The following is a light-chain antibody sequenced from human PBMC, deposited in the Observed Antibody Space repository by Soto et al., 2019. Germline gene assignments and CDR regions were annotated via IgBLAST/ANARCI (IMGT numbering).Light chain of an antibody. CDR2: DVS. J-gene: IGLJ1*01. CDR3: CSYAGSYTFV. Sequence: QSALTQPRSVSGSPGQSVTISCTGTSSDVGGYNYVSWYQQHPGKAPKLMIYDVSERPSGVPDRCSGSKSGNTASLTISGLQAEDEADYYCCSYAGSYTFVFATGTKLTVL. V-gene: IGLV2-11*01. CDR1: SSDVGGYNY.